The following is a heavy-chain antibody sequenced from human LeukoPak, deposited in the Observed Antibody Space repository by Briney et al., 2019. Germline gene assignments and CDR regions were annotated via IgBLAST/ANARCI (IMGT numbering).Heavy chain of an antibody. CDR3: ARSAGPLDV. V-gene: IGHV6-1*01. J-gene: IGHJ4*02. CDR1: GDSVSSNSAG. Sequence: SQTLSLTCALSGDSVSSNSAGWIWIRQSPSRGLEWLGRTYYKSKWYNDYAESVKSRITINPDTSKNQFSLHLNSVTPEDTAVYYCARSAGPLDVWAQGTLVAVSS. CDR2: TYYKSKWYN.